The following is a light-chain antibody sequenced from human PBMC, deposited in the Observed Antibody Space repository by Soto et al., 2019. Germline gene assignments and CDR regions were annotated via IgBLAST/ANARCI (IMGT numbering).Light chain of an antibody. CDR3: QQYGSSSWT. J-gene: IGKJ1*01. CDR1: QSVSSN. CDR2: DAS. Sequence: EIVMTQSPATLSVSPGERVTLSCRASQSVSSNLAWYQQTPGQAPRLLIYDASTRATGIPARFSGSGSGTDFPLTISRLEPEDFAVYYCQQYGSSSWTFGQGAKV. V-gene: IGKV3-15*01.